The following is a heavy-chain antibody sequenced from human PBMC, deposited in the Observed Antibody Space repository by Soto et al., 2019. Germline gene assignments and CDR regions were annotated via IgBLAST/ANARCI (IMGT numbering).Heavy chain of an antibody. CDR3: ARERRIAEAWRFDY. J-gene: IGHJ4*02. CDR2: IYYSGST. D-gene: IGHD6-13*01. V-gene: IGHV4-31*03. Sequence: TLSLTCPFSCCSISSGDSYWSWIRQVPGKGLEWIGYIYYSGSTYYNPSLKSRVAMSVDTSKNQFSLKLSSVTAADTAIYDCARERRIAEAWRFDYWGQGTRVP. CDR1: CCSISSGDSY.